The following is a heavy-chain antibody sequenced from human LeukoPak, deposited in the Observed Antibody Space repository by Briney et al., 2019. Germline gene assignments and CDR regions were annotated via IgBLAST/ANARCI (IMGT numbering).Heavy chain of an antibody. D-gene: IGHD4-17*01. Sequence: PGGSLRLSCAASGFTFTSYAMSWVRQAPGKGLEWVSAISGSGGSTYYADSVKGRFTISRDNSKNTLYLQMNSLRPEDTALYYCVKGDYGDYDPWGDYWGQGTLVTVSS. CDR1: GFTFTSYA. V-gene: IGHV3-23*01. CDR2: ISGSGGST. CDR3: VKGDYGDYDPWGDY. J-gene: IGHJ4*02.